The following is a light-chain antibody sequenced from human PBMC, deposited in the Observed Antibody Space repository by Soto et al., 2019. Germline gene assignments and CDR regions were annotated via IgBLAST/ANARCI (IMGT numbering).Light chain of an antibody. V-gene: IGKV1-39*01. CDR1: QSITNY. CDR3: QQTFLSPPT. Sequence: DIQMTQSPSSLSASVGDRVTITCRASQSITNYLNWYQQKPGKAPKLLFSGASNLQSGVPSGFSGSGFGTDFTLTISSLQPEDSATYFCQQTFLSPPTFGQGTKVDIK. CDR2: GAS. J-gene: IGKJ1*01.